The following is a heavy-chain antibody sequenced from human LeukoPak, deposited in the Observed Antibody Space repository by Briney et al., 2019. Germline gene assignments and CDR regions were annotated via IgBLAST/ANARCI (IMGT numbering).Heavy chain of an antibody. CDR2: ISWDGGST. CDR1: GFTFDDYT. Sequence: PGGSLRLSCAASGFTFDDYTMHWVRQAPGKGLEWVSLISWDGGSTYYADSVKGRFTISRDNSKNSLYLQMNSLRAEDTAVYYCANAGEGAPDYWGQGTLVTVSS. D-gene: IGHD2-21*01. V-gene: IGHV3-43*01. J-gene: IGHJ4*02. CDR3: ANAGEGAPDY.